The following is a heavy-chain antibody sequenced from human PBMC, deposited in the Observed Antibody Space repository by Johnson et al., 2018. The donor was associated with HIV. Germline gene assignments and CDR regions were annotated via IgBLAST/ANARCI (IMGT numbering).Heavy chain of an antibody. Sequence: VQLVESGGGVVRPGGSLRLSCEGSGFRLDEYAMSWVRQAPGKGLEWVSGVSWNGGSRGYADSVRGRFTISRGNSKNTLYLQMGSLRAEDMAVYYCAIPYFYDSGDYRWGQGTMVTVSS. CDR1: GFRLDEYA. CDR2: VSWNGGSR. J-gene: IGHJ3*01. D-gene: IGHD3-22*01. V-gene: IGHV3-20*04. CDR3: AIPYFYDSGDYR.